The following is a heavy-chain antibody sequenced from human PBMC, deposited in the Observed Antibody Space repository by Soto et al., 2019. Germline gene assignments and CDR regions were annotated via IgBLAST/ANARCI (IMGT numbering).Heavy chain of an antibody. CDR3: AKNWNWGSLVH. CDR1: GDSIITDY. D-gene: IGHD7-27*01. J-gene: IGHJ4*02. CDR2: IYYVGIT. V-gene: IGHV4-59*08. Sequence: QVHLQESGPGLVKPSETLSLTCTVSGDSIITDYWSWIRQSPGKGLEWIGFIYYVGITNYNPSLTSRVTIYIDTPKNQFSLKLSSVTAADTAVYYCAKNWNWGSLVHWGQGTLVTVSS.